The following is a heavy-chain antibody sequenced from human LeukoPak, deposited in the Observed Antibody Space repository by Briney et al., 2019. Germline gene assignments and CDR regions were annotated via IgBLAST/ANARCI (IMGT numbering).Heavy chain of an antibody. Sequence: PSETLSLTCAVYGGSFSGYYWSWIRKPPGKGLEWIGEINHSGSTNYNPSLKSRVTISIETSKNQISLRRNSVTAADTAMYYCAKSGGYGLIDYWGQGTLVTVSS. CDR1: GGSFSGYY. V-gene: IGHV4-34*01. D-gene: IGHD1-26*01. J-gene: IGHJ4*02. CDR2: INHSGST. CDR3: AKSGGYGLIDY.